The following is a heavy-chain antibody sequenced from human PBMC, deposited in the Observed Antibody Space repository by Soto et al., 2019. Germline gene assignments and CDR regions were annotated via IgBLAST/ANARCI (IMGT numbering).Heavy chain of an antibody. CDR2: ISYDGTEK. J-gene: IGHJ3*02. CDR3: AEDSHMTTVTDDAFDI. CDR1: GFTFRSYG. D-gene: IGHD4-17*01. V-gene: IGHV3-30*18. Sequence: QVQLVESGGGVVQPGRSLRLSCAASGFTFRSYGMHWVRQAPGKGLEWVAVISYDGTEKYYADSVKGRFTISRDNSKNTLYLQMNSLRAEDTAVYYCAEDSHMTTVTDDAFDIRGQGTMVTVSS.